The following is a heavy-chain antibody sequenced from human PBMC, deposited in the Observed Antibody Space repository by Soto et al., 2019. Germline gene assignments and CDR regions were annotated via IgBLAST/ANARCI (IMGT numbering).Heavy chain of an antibody. CDR2: IYYSGST. Sequence: SETLSLTCTVSGGSISSYYWSWILQPPGKGLEWIGYIYYSGSTNYNPSLKSRVTISVDTSKNQFSLKLSSVTAADTAVYYCARDRSLIAAAGTYSEYYYYYGMDVWGQGTTVTVSS. V-gene: IGHV4-59*01. CDR3: ARDRSLIAAAGTYSEYYYYYGMDV. J-gene: IGHJ6*02. D-gene: IGHD6-13*01. CDR1: GGSISSYY.